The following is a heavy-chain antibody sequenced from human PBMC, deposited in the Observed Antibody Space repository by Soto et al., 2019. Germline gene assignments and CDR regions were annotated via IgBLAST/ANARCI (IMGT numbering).Heavy chain of an antibody. CDR1: GFSFSNYW. Sequence: EVQLVESGGGLVQPGGSLRLSCAASGFSFSNYWMHWVRQAPGKGLVWVSRINSDGSTINYADSVMGRFSISRDNAKNTLYLQMNSLRAEDTAVYYCARGYSGTYRLGFWGQGTLVTVSS. J-gene: IGHJ4*02. CDR2: INSDGSTI. V-gene: IGHV3-74*01. CDR3: ARGYSGTYRLGF. D-gene: IGHD1-26*01.